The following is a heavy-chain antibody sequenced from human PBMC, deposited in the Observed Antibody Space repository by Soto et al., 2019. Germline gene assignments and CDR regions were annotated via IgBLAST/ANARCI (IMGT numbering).Heavy chain of an antibody. D-gene: IGHD2-8*01. V-gene: IGHV1-69*12. CDR2: IIHMFDTP. CDR1: GDTFSRYA. Sequence: QVQLVQSGAEVKKPGSSVKVSCKAAGDTFSRYAVSWVRQAPGQGLEWIGGIIHMFDTPNYAQKFQGRVTIIADESTRTAYMELSSLRSEDTAVYYCAREGLGPVYAYAMDVWGQGTTVTVFS. J-gene: IGHJ6*02. CDR3: AREGLGPVYAYAMDV.